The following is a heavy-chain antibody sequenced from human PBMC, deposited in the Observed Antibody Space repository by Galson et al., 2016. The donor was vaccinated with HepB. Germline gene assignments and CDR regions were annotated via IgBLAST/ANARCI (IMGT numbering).Heavy chain of an antibody. CDR2: MREGRSP. Sequence: SETLSLTCTVSGDSISSDYWSWIRQPPGKGLEWIGYMREGRSPNYNPPLKSRVTISLDTSKNQFSLKLTSVTAADTAVYFGARVLGAGNQADRGGQGTRGTVSS. V-gene: IGHV4-59*01. CDR1: GDSISSDY. J-gene: IGHJ4*02. D-gene: IGHD3-10*01. CDR3: ARVLGAGNQADR.